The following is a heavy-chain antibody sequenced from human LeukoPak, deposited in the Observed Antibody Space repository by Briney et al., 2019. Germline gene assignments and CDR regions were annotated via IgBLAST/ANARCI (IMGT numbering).Heavy chain of an antibody. J-gene: IGHJ4*02. CDR1: GGTFSSYA. CDR3: ARDTPFGGVIDTFDY. D-gene: IGHD3-16*02. V-gene: IGHV1-69*04. CDR2: IIPILGIA. Sequence: ASVKVSCKASGGTFSSYAISWVRQAPGQGLEWMERIIPILGIANYAQKFQGRVTITADKSTSTAYMELSSLRSEDTAVYYCARDTPFGGVIDTFDYWGQGTLVTVSS.